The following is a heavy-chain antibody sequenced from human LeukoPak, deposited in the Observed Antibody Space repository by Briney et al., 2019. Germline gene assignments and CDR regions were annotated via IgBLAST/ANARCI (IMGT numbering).Heavy chain of an antibody. Sequence: GGSLRLSCAASGFTFSDYYMSWIRQAPGKGLEWVSYISSSGRTKYYADSVKGRFTFSRDNATDSLYLQMNSLRAEDTAVYYCARDGGSGWFFRYWGQGTLVTVSS. CDR3: ARDGGSGWFFRY. D-gene: IGHD6-19*01. J-gene: IGHJ4*02. CDR1: GFTFSDYY. CDR2: ISSSGRTK. V-gene: IGHV3-11*04.